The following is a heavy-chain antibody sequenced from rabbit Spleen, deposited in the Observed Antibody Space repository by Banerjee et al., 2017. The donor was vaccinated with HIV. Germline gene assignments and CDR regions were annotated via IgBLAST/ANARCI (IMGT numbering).Heavy chain of an antibody. J-gene: IGHJ6*01. V-gene: IGHV1S40*01. CDR2: IYAGSSSGFT. CDR1: GVSFSGNSY. CDR3: ARDTSSSFSSYGMDL. D-gene: IGHD1-1*01. Sequence: QSLEESGGDLVKPGASLTLTCIASGVSFSGNSYMCWVRQAPGKGLEWIGTIYAGSSSGFTYSATWAKGRFTCSKTSSTTVTLQMTSLTVADTATYFCARDTSSSFSSYGMDLWGQGTLVT.